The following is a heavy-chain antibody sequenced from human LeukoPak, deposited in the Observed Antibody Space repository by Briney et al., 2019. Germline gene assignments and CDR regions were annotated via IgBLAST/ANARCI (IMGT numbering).Heavy chain of an antibody. J-gene: IGHJ4*02. CDR3: ATTYYDILTGYYWFDY. CDR1: GFTFSSYS. D-gene: IGHD3-9*01. V-gene: IGHV3-21*04. Sequence: GGSLRLSCAASGFTFSSYSMNWVRQAPGKGLEWVSSISSSSSYICYGDSVKGRFTISRDNAKNSLYLQMNSLRAEDTAVYYCATTYYDILTGYYWFDYWGQGTLVTVSS. CDR2: ISSSSSYI.